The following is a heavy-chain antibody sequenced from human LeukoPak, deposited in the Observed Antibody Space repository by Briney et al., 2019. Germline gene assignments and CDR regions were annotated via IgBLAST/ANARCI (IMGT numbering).Heavy chain of an antibody. CDR3: ARDRYCSGGSCNYYFDY. J-gene: IGHJ4*02. CDR2: ISSRSSTI. D-gene: IGHD2-15*01. V-gene: IGHV3-48*01. Sequence: GGSLRLSCAASGFTFSSYSMNWVRQAPGKGLEWVSYISSRSSTIYYADSVKGRFTISRDNAKHSLYLQMNSLRAGDTAVYYCARDRYCSGGSCNYYFDYWGQGTLVTVSS. CDR1: GFTFSSYS.